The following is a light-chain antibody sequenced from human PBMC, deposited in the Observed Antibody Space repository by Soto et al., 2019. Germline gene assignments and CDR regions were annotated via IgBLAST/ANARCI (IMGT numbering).Light chain of an antibody. CDR1: QSISSW. CDR2: HAS. Sequence: IQRTQSPSTLSASVGDRFTITCLASQSISSWVAWYQQKPGKAPRLLIHHASSLESGVPSRISGSGSGTEFTLIISSLQPEDVAIYYCQQYESYSPTFGQGTKVDIK. V-gene: IGKV1-5*01. J-gene: IGKJ1*01. CDR3: QQYESYSPT.